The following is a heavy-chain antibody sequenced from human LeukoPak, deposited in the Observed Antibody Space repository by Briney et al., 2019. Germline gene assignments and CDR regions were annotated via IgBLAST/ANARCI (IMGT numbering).Heavy chain of an antibody. V-gene: IGHV4-59*01. Sequence: SETLSLTCTVSGGSISSYYWSWIRQPPGKGREWLGYTYNSVTTNYNPSLKSRVTISLDTSKNQFSLKLTSVTAADTAVYYCARKTPMAEAYYFDYWGQGTLVTVSS. D-gene: IGHD5-18*01. CDR3: ARKTPMAEAYYFDY. CDR2: TYNSVTT. J-gene: IGHJ4*02. CDR1: GGSISSYY.